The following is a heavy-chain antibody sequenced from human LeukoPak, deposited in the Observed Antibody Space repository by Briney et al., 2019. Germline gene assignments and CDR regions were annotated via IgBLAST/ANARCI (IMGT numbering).Heavy chain of an antibody. V-gene: IGHV3-23*01. Sequence: AGGSLRLSCAASGFTFSNYAMSWVRQAPGKGLEWVSFISGSGISTNYADSVKGRFTISRDNSKNTLYLQMNSLRAEDTAVYYCAKYYYDSSGYYNYFDYWGQGTLVTVSS. D-gene: IGHD3-22*01. CDR1: GFTFSNYA. CDR2: ISGSGIST. CDR3: AKYYYDSSGYYNYFDY. J-gene: IGHJ4*02.